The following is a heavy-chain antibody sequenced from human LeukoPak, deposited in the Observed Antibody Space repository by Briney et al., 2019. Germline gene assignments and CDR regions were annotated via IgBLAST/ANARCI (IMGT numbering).Heavy chain of an antibody. D-gene: IGHD6-19*01. Sequence: SETLSLTCTVSGCSITGDRYYWTWIRQPAGKGLEWIGRIYTNGWTDYNPSLRGRVTMSVDTSKNQFSLKLTSVIAADTAFYYCARGSGWNAFDPWGQGTLITVSP. CDR3: ARGSGWNAFDP. CDR1: GCSITGDRYY. CDR2: IYTNGWT. V-gene: IGHV4-61*02. J-gene: IGHJ5*02.